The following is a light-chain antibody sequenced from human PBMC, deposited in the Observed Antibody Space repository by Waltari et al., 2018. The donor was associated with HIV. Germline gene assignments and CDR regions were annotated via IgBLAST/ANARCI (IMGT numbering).Light chain of an antibody. CDR3: QQADSFPHT. V-gene: IGKV1-12*01. CDR2: GAS. J-gene: IGKJ4*01. Sequence: EIQMAQSPSSVTGSVGDRVTITCRTSQSIGSSLAWYQIQPGEAPKLLIFGASGLEKGVPPRFVGSGSGTEFALTISSLQTEDSATYYCQQADSFPHTFGGGTKVEV. CDR1: QSIGSS.